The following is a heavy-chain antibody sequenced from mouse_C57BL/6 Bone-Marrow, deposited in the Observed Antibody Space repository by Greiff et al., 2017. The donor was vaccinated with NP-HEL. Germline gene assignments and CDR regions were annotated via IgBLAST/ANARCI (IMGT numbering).Heavy chain of an antibody. CDR1: GYTFTSYW. D-gene: IGHD2-1*01. Sequence: QVQLLQPGAELVKPGASVKMSCKASGYTFTSYWITWVKQRPGQGLEWIGDIYPGSGSTNYNEKFKSKATLTADTSSSTAYMQLSSLTSEDSAVYYCARRGLPGFYYFDYWGQGTTLTVSS. J-gene: IGHJ2*01. CDR3: ARRGLPGFYYFDY. V-gene: IGHV1-55*01. CDR2: IYPGSGST.